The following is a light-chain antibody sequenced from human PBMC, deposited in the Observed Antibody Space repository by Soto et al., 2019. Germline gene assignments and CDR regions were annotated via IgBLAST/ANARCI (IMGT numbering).Light chain of an antibody. V-gene: IGKV3-15*01. CDR3: QQYNNWPVVT. CDR1: QSVNHN. CDR2: GAS. Sequence: EIVMTQSPATLSVSPGERATLSCRASQSVNHNLAWYQQHPGQAPRLLIYGASIRATGIPARFSGSESGTEYTLTISSLQSEDFAGYYCQQYNNWPVVTFGPGTKVDIK. J-gene: IGKJ3*01.